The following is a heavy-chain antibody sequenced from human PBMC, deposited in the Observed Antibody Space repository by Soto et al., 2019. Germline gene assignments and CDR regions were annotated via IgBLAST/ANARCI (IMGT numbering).Heavy chain of an antibody. CDR3: ARDFYAPDCGTLSCYKGFDS. CDR1: GFTFSSYS. J-gene: IGHJ4*02. Sequence: LRLSCAASGFTFSSYSMHWVRQAPGKGLEWVAVMSADGYYKFYADSVKGRFTISGDNSKSTLYLQMNSLRPEDTAVYSCARDFYAPDCGTLSCYKGFDSWGQGTLVTVSS. D-gene: IGHD2-2*02. CDR2: MSADGYYK. V-gene: IGHV3-30-3*01.